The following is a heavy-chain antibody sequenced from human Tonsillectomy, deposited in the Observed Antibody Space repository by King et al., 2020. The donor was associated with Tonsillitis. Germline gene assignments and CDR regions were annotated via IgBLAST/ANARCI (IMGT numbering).Heavy chain of an antibody. D-gene: IGHD3-10*01. Sequence: VQLVESGPEVKKPGSSVKFSCKASGGTFTSFAISWVRQAPGQGLEWMGGIIPIFGSASYAQRFQGRVTITADESTSTAYMELNRLTSEDTAKYYCARDSPDVVRGATRGFFDYWGQGTLVTVSS. CDR2: IIPIFGSA. CDR3: ARDSPDVVRGATRGFFDY. CDR1: GGTFTSFA. J-gene: IGHJ4*02. V-gene: IGHV1-69*01.